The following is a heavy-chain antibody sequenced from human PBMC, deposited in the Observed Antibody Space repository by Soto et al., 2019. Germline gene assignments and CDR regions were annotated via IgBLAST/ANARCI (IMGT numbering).Heavy chain of an antibody. D-gene: IGHD3-22*01. Sequence: PGGSLRLSCAASGFTFRRYGMHWVRQAPGKGLEWVAVISYDGSNKYYADSVKGRFTIARDNSKNTLYLQMNSLRAEDMAVYYCAKIIVDSSGYSDYWGQGTLVTVSS. CDR2: ISYDGSNK. CDR3: AKIIVDSSGYSDY. J-gene: IGHJ4*02. V-gene: IGHV3-30*18. CDR1: GFTFRRYG.